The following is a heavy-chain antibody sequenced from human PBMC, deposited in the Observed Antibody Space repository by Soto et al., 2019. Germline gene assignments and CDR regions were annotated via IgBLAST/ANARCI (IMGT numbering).Heavy chain of an antibody. J-gene: IGHJ4*02. CDR1: GYTFSKYW. Sequence: PGESLKISCKGSGYTFSKYWIGWVRQTPGKGLEWMGMIYPGDSDARYSPSFEGQVTFSVDKSINTAYLQWNSLKASDTAMYYCARQGGEYNTMSDYCGQGTLVTVSS. V-gene: IGHV5-51*01. CDR3: ARQGGEYNTMSDY. CDR2: IYPGDSDA. D-gene: IGHD3-10*01.